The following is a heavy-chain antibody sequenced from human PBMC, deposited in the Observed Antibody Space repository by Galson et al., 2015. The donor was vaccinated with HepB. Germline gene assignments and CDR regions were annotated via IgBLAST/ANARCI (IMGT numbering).Heavy chain of an antibody. V-gene: IGHV1-46*01. CDR1: GYTFTSYY. D-gene: IGHD3-3*01. J-gene: IGHJ3*02. Sequence: SVKVSCKASGYTFTSYYMHWVRQAPGQGLEWMGIINPSGGSTSYAQKFQGRVTMTRDASTSTVYMELSSLRSEGTAVYYCARERFLEWSLNPLSGAFDIWGQGTMVTVSS. CDR3: ARERFLEWSLNPLSGAFDI. CDR2: INPSGGST.